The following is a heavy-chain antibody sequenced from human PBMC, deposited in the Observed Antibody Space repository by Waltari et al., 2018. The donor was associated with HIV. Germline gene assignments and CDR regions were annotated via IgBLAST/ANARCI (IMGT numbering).Heavy chain of an antibody. V-gene: IGHV4-59*01. D-gene: IGHD3-3*01. J-gene: IGHJ5*02. Sequence: QVQLQESVPGLVKPSETLSPTCSVSGGSFISYHWKWIRQPPGKGLEWVRYIYYTGRTTCNPSLNSRVTLSVDTSKNQFSLRLRSVTAADTAVYYGARGLFGVGSNWFDPWGQGILVTVSS. CDR2: IYYTGRT. CDR1: GGSFISYH. CDR3: ARGLFGVGSNWFDP.